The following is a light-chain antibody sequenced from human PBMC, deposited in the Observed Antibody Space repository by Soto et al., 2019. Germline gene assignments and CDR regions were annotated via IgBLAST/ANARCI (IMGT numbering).Light chain of an antibody. CDR1: QSVSSD. J-gene: IGKJ5*01. V-gene: IGKV3-15*01. CDR2: DAS. CDR3: LQYGRSPHT. Sequence: EIVLTQSPSTLSVSPRERATLSCRASQSVSSDLAWYHQKPGQAPRLLIYDASTRATGIPARFSGSGSGTEFTLTINSLQSEDFAVYYCLQYGRSPHTFGQGTRLEIK.